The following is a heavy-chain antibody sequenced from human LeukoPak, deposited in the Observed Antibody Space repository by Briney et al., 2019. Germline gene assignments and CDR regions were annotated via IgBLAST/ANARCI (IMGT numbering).Heavy chain of an antibody. V-gene: IGHV3-21*01. CDR3: ARDLIYASGDY. D-gene: IGHD3-10*01. J-gene: IGHJ4*02. CDR1: GFTFSSYP. Sequence: GGSLRLSCAASGFTFSSYPMNWVRQAPGKGLEWVSSISSSSGYIYYADSVKGRFTISRDNAKNSLYLQMNSLRAEDTAVYYCARDLIYASGDYWGQGTLVTVSS. CDR2: ISSSSGYI.